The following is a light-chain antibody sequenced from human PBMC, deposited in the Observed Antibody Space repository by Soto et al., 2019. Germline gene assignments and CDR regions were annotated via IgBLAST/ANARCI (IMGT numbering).Light chain of an antibody. CDR2: DAS. Sequence: EIVLTQSPATLSLSPGERATLSCRASQSVSSYLAWYQQKPGPAPRLLIYDASNRATGMPARFSGSGSGTDFTLTISSLEPEDFAIYYCQQRSNWPPITFGQGTRLEIK. CDR3: QQRSNWPPIT. V-gene: IGKV3-11*01. CDR1: QSVSSY. J-gene: IGKJ5*01.